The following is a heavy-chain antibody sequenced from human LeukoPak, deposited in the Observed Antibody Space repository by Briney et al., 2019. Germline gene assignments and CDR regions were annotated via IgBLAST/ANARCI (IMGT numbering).Heavy chain of an antibody. CDR3: ARERRIKPIIRRKTGFDY. Sequence: PSETLSLTCAVSGGSISSGGYSWSWIRQPPGKGLEWIGEINHSGSTNYNPSLKSRVTISVGTSKNQFSLKLSSVTAADTAVYYCARERRIKPIIRRKTGFDYWGQGTLVTVSS. J-gene: IGHJ4*02. CDR1: GGSISSGGYS. CDR2: INHSGST. D-gene: IGHD1-14*01. V-gene: IGHV4-34*01.